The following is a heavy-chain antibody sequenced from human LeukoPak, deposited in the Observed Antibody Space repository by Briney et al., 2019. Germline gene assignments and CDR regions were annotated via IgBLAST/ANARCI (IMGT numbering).Heavy chain of an antibody. D-gene: IGHD2-2*01. Sequence: GASVKVSCKASGYTFTDYYMHWVRQAPGQGFEWMGWINPNDGDTNYAQKFQGRVTMTRDTSISTAHMEVSRLRSDDTAVYYCARANVLESCSSSCLVDYCGQGTLVTVSS. V-gene: IGHV1-2*02. CDR3: ARANVLESCSSSCLVDY. J-gene: IGHJ4*02. CDR1: GYTFTDYY. CDR2: INPNDGDT.